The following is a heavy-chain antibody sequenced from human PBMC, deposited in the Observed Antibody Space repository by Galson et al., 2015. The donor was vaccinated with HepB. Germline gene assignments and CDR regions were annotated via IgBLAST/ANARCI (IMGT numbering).Heavy chain of an antibody. V-gene: IGHV3-23*01. J-gene: IGHJ4*02. D-gene: IGHD4-23*01. Sequence: SLRLSCAGAGLTSNTYALTWVRQAPGKGLEWVSAISGGGETTYRAGSVKGRFTISRDNSNKTMYLQMSSLSAEDTAVYYCVRSRYVTVESDHWGQGTLVTVSS. CDR1: GLTSNTYA. CDR2: ISGGGETT. CDR3: VRSRYVTVESDH.